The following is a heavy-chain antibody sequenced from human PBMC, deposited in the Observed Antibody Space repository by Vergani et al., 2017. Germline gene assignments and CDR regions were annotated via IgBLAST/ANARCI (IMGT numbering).Heavy chain of an antibody. V-gene: IGHV3-74*01. CDR1: GFTFSSNW. J-gene: IGHJ6*02. CDR3: ARDIYSGIAVAGPIRPNFYYYYYGMDV. CDR2: INSEGSST. Sequence: EVQLVESGGGLVQPGGSLRLSCAASGFTFSSNWMHGARQAPGKGLVWVSRINSEGSSTSYADSVKGGFTISRDNAKNTLYLQMNSLRAEDTAVYYCARDIYSGIAVAGPIRPNFYYYYYGMDVWGQGTTVTVSS. D-gene: IGHD6-19*01.